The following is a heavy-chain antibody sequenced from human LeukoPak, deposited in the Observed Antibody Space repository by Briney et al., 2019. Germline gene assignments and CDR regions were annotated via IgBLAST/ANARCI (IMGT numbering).Heavy chain of an antibody. V-gene: IGHV4-34*01. CDR2: INHSGST. D-gene: IGHD6-19*01. CDR3: ARERSSGWHRRGFDP. CDR1: GGSISSYY. Sequence: SETLSLTCTVSGGSISSYYWSWIRQPPGKGLEWIGEINHSGSTNYNPSLKSRVTISVDTSKNQFSLKLSSVTAADTAVYYCARERSSGWHRRGFDPWGQGTLVTVSS. J-gene: IGHJ5*02.